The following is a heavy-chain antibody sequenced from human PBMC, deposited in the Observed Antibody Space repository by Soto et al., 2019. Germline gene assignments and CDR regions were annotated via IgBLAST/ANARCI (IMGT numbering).Heavy chain of an antibody. CDR2: IIPIFGTA. D-gene: IGHD2-8*01. Sequence: SVKVSCKASGGTFSSYAISWVRQAPGQGLEWMGGIIPIFGTANYAQKFQGRVTITADESTSTAYMELSSLRSEDTAVYYCASSGCTNGVCYLGFDDWGQGTLVTVAS. CDR1: GGTFSSYA. V-gene: IGHV1-69*13. J-gene: IGHJ4*02. CDR3: ASSGCTNGVCYLGFDD.